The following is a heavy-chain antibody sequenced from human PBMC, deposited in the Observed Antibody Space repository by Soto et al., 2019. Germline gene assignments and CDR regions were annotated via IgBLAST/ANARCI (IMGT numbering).Heavy chain of an antibody. J-gene: IGHJ3*02. CDR2: IYWNDDK. D-gene: IGHD3-22*01. CDR1: GFSLSTSGVG. CDR3: AHSSYYDSSGYYYVGAFDI. Sequence: SGPTLMKPTQTLTLTCTFSGFSLSTSGVGVGWIRQPPGKALEWLALIYWNDDKRYSPSLKSRLTITKDTSKNQVVLTMTNMDPVDTATYYCAHSSYYDSSGYYYVGAFDIWGQGTMVTVSS. V-gene: IGHV2-5*01.